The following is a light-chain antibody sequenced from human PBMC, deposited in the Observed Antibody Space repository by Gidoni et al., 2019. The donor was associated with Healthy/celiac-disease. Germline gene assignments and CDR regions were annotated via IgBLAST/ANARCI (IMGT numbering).Light chain of an antibody. J-gene: IGKJ1*01. V-gene: IGKV4-1*01. CDR2: WAS. CDR3: QQYYSTPQT. Sequence: DIVMTQSPDSLAVSLGERATINCKSSQSVLYSSNNMNYLAWYQQKPGHPPKLLIYWASTRESGVPDRFSGSGSGTDFTLTISSLQAEDVAVYYCQQYYSTPQTFXQXTKVEIK. CDR1: QSVLYSSNNMNY.